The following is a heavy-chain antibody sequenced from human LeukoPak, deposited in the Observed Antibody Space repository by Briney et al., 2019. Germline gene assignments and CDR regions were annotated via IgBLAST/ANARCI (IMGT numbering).Heavy chain of an antibody. CDR1: GGSISSYY. V-gene: IGHV4-4*07. J-gene: IGHJ6*03. CDR2: IYTSGST. Sequence: SETLSLTCTVSGGSISSYYWSWIRQPAGKGLEWIGRIYTSGSTNYNPSLKSRVTMSVDTSKNQFSLKLSSVTAADTAVYYCARETSQKGAHYMDVWGKGTTVTIS. CDR3: ARETSQKGAHYMDV. D-gene: IGHD3-16*01.